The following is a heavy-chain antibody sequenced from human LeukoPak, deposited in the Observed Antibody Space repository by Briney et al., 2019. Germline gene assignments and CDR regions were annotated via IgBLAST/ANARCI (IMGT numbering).Heavy chain of an antibody. V-gene: IGHV3-49*03. CDR3: TSQKDYYGSGSYWTFDP. D-gene: IGHD3-10*01. J-gene: IGHJ5*02. CDR2: IRSKACGGTT. CDR1: GFTFGDYV. Sequence: GGSLRLSCTASGFTFGDYVMSWFRQAPGKGLEWVGFIRSKACGGTTEYAASVKGRFTISRDDSKGIAYVQMNSLKTEDTAVYYCTSQKDYYGSGSYWTFDPWGQGTLVTVSS.